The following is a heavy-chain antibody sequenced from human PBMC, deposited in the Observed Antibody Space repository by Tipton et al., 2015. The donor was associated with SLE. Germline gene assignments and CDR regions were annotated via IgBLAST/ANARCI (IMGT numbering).Heavy chain of an antibody. J-gene: IGHJ6*02. CDR3: AMRVVSLYYYGMDV. V-gene: IGHV1-18*01. Sequence: QSGAEVKKPGASVKVSCKASGYTFTSYGISWERQAPGQGLEWMGWISAYNGNTHYAQKLQGRVTMTTDTSTSTAYMELRSLRSDDTAVYYCAMRVVSLYYYGMDVWGQGTTVTVSS. D-gene: IGHD3-22*01. CDR2: ISAYNGNT. CDR1: GYTFTSYG.